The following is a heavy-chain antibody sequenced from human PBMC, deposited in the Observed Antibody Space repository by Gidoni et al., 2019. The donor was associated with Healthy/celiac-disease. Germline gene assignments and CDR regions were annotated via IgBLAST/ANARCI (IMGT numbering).Heavy chain of an antibody. D-gene: IGHD3-22*01. V-gene: IGHV3-30-3*01. CDR3: ARDLIGDSSGYYGDY. J-gene: IGHJ4*02. CDR1: GFTLSSYA. Sequence: QVQLVESGGGVVQPGRSLRLSCAASGFTLSSYAMHWVRQAPGKGLEWVAVISYDGSNKYYADSVKGRFTISRDNSKNTLYLQMNSLRAEDTAVYYCARDLIGDSSGYYGDYWGQGTLVTVSS. CDR2: ISYDGSNK.